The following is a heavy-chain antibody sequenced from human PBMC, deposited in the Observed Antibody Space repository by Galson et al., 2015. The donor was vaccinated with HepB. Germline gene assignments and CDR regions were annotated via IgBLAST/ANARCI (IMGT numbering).Heavy chain of an antibody. CDR2: ISYDGSIK. CDR3: ARDLWSAAGSPGI. V-gene: IGHV3-30-3*01. D-gene: IGHD6-13*01. Sequence: SLRLSCAASGFTFSSYAMHWVRQAPGKGLEWAAVISYDGSIKHYGDSVKGRFTISRDNSKNTLYVQMNSLRAEDTAVYYCARDLWSAAGSPGIWGQGTLVTVSS. CDR1: GFTFSSYA. J-gene: IGHJ4*02.